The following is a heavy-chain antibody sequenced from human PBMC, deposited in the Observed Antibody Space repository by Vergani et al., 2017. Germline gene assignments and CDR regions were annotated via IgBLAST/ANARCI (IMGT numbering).Heavy chain of an antibody. Sequence: QVQLQESGPGLVKPSETLSLTCTVSGGSISSYYWSWIRQPAGKGLEWIGRLYTSGSTSYNPSLKSRVTMSVDTSKNQFSLKLSSVTAADTAVYYCARMEYGSGSYSIVDYWGQGTLVTVSS. J-gene: IGHJ4*02. V-gene: IGHV4-4*07. CDR1: GGSISSYY. D-gene: IGHD3-10*01. CDR2: LYTSGST. CDR3: ARMEYGSGSYSIVDY.